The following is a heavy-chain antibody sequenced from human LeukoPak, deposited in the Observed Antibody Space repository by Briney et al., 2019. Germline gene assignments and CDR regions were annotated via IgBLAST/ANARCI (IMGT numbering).Heavy chain of an antibody. CDR2: IYYSGST. V-gene: IGHV4-39*07. J-gene: IGHJ6*03. Sequence: SETLSLTCTVSGGSINSSSYYWGWIRQPPGKGLEWIGSIYYSGSTYYNPSLKSRVTISVDTSKNQLSLKLNSVTAADTALYYCARQTSGYYYMDVWGKGTTVTVSS. CDR1: GGSINSSSYY. CDR3: ARQTSGYYYMDV. D-gene: IGHD6-19*01.